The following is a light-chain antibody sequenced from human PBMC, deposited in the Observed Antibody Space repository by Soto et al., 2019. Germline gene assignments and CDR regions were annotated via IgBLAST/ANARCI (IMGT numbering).Light chain of an antibody. CDR1: SSNIGINT. Sequence: QSVLTQPPSASGTPGQRVTISCSGGSSNIGINTVNWYQQLPGTAPKVLIYTDNERPSGVPDRFSGSKSGTSASLAISGLQSEDEADYYCAAWHDSLNGPVFGGGTKLTVL. J-gene: IGLJ3*02. CDR3: AAWHDSLNGPV. V-gene: IGLV1-44*01. CDR2: TDN.